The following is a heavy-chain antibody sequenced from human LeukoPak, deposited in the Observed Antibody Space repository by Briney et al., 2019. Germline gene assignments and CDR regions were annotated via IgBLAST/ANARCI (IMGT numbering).Heavy chain of an antibody. D-gene: IGHD3-16*01. CDR1: GFTVSSNY. J-gene: IGHJ4*02. Sequence: GGSLRLSCAVSGFTVSSNYMSWVRQAAGKGLEWVSFIYSGGSTYYADSVKGRSTISRDNSKNTLYLQMNSLRPEDTAVYYCARALYRGYYFDYWGQGTLVTVSS. V-gene: IGHV3-53*01. CDR3: ARALYRGYYFDY. CDR2: IYSGGST.